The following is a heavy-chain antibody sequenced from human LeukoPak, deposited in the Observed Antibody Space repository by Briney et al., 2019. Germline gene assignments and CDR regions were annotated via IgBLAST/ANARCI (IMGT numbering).Heavy chain of an antibody. CDR3: ARDTSSLAYCGGDCYIDY. D-gene: IGHD2-21*02. CDR1: GFTVSNNY. V-gene: IGHV3-66*01. Sequence: GGSLRLSCVASGFTVSNNYMSWVRQAPGKGLEWISVIYSGGSTYYADSVKGRFTISRDNSKNTLYLQMNGLRAEDTAVYYCARDTSSLAYCGGDCYIDYWGQGTLVTVSS. CDR2: IYSGGST. J-gene: IGHJ4*02.